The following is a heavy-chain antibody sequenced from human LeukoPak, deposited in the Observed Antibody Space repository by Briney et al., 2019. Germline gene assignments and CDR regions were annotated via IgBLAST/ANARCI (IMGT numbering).Heavy chain of an antibody. CDR1: GGTFSRYA. CDR2: IIPIFGTA. V-gene: IGHV1-69*01. Sequence: ASVKVSCKASGGTFSRYAISWVRQAPGQGLEWMGGIIPIFGTANYAQKFQGRVTITADESTSTAYMELSSLRSEDTAVYYCVLNSRMVRDDAFDIWGQGTMVTVSS. J-gene: IGHJ3*02. D-gene: IGHD3-10*01. CDR3: VLNSRMVRDDAFDI.